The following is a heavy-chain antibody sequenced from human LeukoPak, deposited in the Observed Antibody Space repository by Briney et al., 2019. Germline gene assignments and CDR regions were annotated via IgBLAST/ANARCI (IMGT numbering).Heavy chain of an antibody. V-gene: IGHV3-21*01. CDR1: GFTFSSYS. J-gene: IGHJ4*02. D-gene: IGHD4-17*01. CDR2: ISSSSSYI. CDR3: ARDDADYGDYIDY. Sequence: PGGSLRLSCAASGFTFSSYSMNWVRQAPGTGLEWVSSISSSSSYIYYADSVKGRFTISRDNAKNSLYLQVNSLRAEDTAVYYCARDDADYGDYIDYWGQGTLVTVSS.